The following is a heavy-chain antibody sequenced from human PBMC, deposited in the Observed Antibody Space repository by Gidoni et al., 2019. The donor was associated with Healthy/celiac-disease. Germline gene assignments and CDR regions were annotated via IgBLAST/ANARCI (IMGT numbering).Heavy chain of an antibody. Sequence: PLQQWGAGLLKPSETLSLTCAVYGASFSRYYWSWIRPPPGKGLEWIGEINHSGSTNYNPSLKSRVTISVDTSKNQFSLKLSAVTAADTAVYYCARGPYSSSSGYYYYGMDVWGQGTTVTVSS. J-gene: IGHJ6*02. V-gene: IGHV4-34*01. CDR1: GASFSRYY. D-gene: IGHD6-6*01. CDR3: ARGPYSSSSGYYYYGMDV. CDR2: INHSGST.